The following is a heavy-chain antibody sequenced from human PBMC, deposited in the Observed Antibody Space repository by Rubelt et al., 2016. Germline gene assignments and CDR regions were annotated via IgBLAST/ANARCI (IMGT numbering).Heavy chain of an antibody. CDR2: INPNSGGT. Sequence: QVQLVQSGAEVKKPGASVKVSCKASGYTFTGYYMHWVRQAPGQGLEWLGWINPNSGGTNYAQECQGWVTMTRDTSIRTAYMELGRLRSDETAVYYCARGSWFRGAFDIWGQGTMVTVSS. V-gene: IGHV1-2*04. J-gene: IGHJ3*02. CDR3: ARGSWFRGAFDI. D-gene: IGHD6-13*01. CDR1: GYTFTGYY.